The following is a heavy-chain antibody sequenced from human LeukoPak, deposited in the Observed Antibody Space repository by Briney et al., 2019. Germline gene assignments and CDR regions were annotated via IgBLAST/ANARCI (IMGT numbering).Heavy chain of an antibody. D-gene: IGHD5-18*01. V-gene: IGHV1-46*01. CDR2: INPSGGST. CDR3: AREMRIQVEYYMDV. CDR1: GYTFTSYY. J-gene: IGHJ6*03. Sequence: ASVKVSCKASGYTFTSYYMHWVRQAPGQGLEWMGIINPSGGSTSYAQKFQGRVTMTIDTSTSTAYMELRSLRSDDTAVYFCAREMRIQVEYYMDVWGKGTTVIVSS.